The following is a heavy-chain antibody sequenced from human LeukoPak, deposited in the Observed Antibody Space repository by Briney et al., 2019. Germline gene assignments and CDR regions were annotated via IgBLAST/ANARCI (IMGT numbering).Heavy chain of an antibody. D-gene: IGHD5-12*01. V-gene: IGHV3-30*18. J-gene: IGHJ6*02. CDR1: GFTFSSYG. CDR3: AKELGEDIVATIYYYYGMDV. CDR2: ISYDGSNK. Sequence: GGSLRLSCAASGFTFSSYGMHWVRQAPGKGLEWVAVISYDGSNKYYADSVKGRFTISRDNSKNTLYLQMNSLRAEDTAVYYCAKELGEDIVATIYYYYGMDVWGQGTTVTVSS.